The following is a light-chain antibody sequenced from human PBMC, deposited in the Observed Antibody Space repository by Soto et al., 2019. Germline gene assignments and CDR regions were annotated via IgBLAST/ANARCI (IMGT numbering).Light chain of an antibody. CDR2: DVT. CDR3: SSFTTSLTVI. J-gene: IGLJ2*01. V-gene: IGLV2-14*01. CDR1: SNDIGAYQY. Sequence: QSALTQPASVSASPGQSITISCAGTSNDIGAYQYVSWYQHRPGKALRLIIYDVTDRPSGVSSRFSGSKSDNSASLTISGLQTDDEADYYCSSFTTSLTVIFGGGTKVTVL.